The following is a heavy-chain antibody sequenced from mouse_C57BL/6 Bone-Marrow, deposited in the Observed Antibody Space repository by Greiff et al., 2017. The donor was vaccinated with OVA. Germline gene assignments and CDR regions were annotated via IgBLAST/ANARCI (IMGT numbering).Heavy chain of an antibody. Sequence: VQLQQSGAELVRPGASVKLSCTASGFNITDDYMHWVKQRPEQGLEWIGWIDPENGDTEYASKFQGKATITADTSSNTAYLQLSSLTSEDTAVYYCTTYYSNYYFDYWGQGTTLTVSS. V-gene: IGHV14-4*01. J-gene: IGHJ2*01. CDR2: IDPENGDT. CDR3: TTYYSNYYFDY. CDR1: GFNITDDY. D-gene: IGHD2-5*01.